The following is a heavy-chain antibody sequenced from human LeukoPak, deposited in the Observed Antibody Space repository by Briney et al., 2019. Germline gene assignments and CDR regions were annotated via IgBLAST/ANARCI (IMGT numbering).Heavy chain of an antibody. D-gene: IGHD4-17*01. Sequence: ASVKVSCKSSGYTFPDYYIHWVRQAPGQGLEWMGIINPSGGNTKYAEKFQARVTMTRDTSTSTVYMDLSSLRSEDTAVYYCARAQGYGDCDYWGQGTLVTVSS. V-gene: IGHV1-46*01. J-gene: IGHJ4*02. CDR3: ARAQGYGDCDY. CDR2: INPSGGNT. CDR1: GYTFPDYY.